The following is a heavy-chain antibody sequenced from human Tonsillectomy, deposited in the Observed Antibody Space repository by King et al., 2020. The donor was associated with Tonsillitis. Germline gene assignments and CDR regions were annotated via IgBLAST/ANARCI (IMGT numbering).Heavy chain of an antibody. V-gene: IGHV4-38-2*02. J-gene: IGHJ1*01. D-gene: IGHD3-22*01. CDR1: GYSISSGYY. CDR2: IYHSGST. CDR3: ARFGSRSRGSYYPEYFRH. Sequence: QLQESGPGLVKPSETLSLTCTVSGYSISSGYYWGWIRQPPGKGLEWIGSIYHSGSTYYNPSLKSRFTISRDNSKNTLYLQMNSLSAEDTAVYYCARFGSRSRGSYYPEYFRHWGLGTLVTVSS.